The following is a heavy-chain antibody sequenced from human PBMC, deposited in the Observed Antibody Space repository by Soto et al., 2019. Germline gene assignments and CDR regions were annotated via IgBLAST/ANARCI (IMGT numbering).Heavy chain of an antibody. J-gene: IGHJ6*02. V-gene: IGHV3-23*01. CDR3: AKRKMGLLWFGTPGCFDV. Sequence: LSLSCAASGFAFNSYAMSWVRQAPGRGLEWVSAITGSGVHTYDADSVKGRFTISRDNSKNTLYLQMNSLRAGDTAVYYCAKRKMGLLWFGTPGCFDVSGPGTKGTLYS. CDR1: GFAFNSYA. D-gene: IGHD3-10*01. CDR2: ITGSGVHT.